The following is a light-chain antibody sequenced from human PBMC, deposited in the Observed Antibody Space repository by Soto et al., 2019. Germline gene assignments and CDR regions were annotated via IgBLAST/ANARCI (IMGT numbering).Light chain of an antibody. Sequence: EIVLTQSPGTLSLSPGERATLSCRASQSITSNYLAWYQQKPGQAPRLLIHDASSRATGIPDRFSGSGSGTDFTLTISGLEPEDFAVYYCQQYGSSVLTFGGGTKVE. J-gene: IGKJ4*01. CDR3: QQYGSSVLT. CDR1: QSITSNY. CDR2: DAS. V-gene: IGKV3-20*01.